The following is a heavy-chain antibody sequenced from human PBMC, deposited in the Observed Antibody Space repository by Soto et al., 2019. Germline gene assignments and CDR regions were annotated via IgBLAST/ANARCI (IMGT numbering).Heavy chain of an antibody. Sequence: QLQLQESGPGLLKPSETLSLTCTVSGGSISSSTYHWGWVRQPPGKGLEWIGSVYYSGNTYYNPSLRGRLTISIDTSNNQFSLNLSPVTDADTAVYYCTREYASSPDYWGQGTLVTVSS. V-gene: IGHV4-39*02. J-gene: IGHJ4*02. CDR3: TREYASSPDY. CDR2: VYYSGNT. D-gene: IGHD6-6*01. CDR1: GGSISSSTYH.